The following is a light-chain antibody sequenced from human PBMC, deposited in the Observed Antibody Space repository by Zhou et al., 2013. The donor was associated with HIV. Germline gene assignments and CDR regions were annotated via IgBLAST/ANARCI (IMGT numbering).Light chain of an antibody. J-gene: IGKJ1*01. CDR3: MQALQIPWT. CDR2: LGS. Sequence: DIVMTQTPLSLSVTPGEPASISCRSSQSLLYTNGYNYLDWYLQKPGQSPQLLIYLGSNRASGVPDRFSGSGSGTDFTLKINRVEAEDVGVYYCMQALQIPWTFGQGTKGGNQT. CDR1: QSLLYTNGYNY. V-gene: IGKV2-28*01.